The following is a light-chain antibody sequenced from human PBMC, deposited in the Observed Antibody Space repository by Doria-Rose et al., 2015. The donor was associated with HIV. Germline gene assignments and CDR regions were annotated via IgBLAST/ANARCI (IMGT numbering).Light chain of an antibody. CDR2: AGS. CDR3: HQYGTSWT. V-gene: IGKV3-20*01. J-gene: IGKJ1*01. Sequence: TQSPGTLSLSPGERATLSCRASQRFSSTYLAWYQQKPGQAPSLLIYAGSTRATGIPDRFSASGPGTDFTLTINRLEPEDFALYYCHQYGTSWTFGQGTKVEI. CDR1: QRFSSTY.